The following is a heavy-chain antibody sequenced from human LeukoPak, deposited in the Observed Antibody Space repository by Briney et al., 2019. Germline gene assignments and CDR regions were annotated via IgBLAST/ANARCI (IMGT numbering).Heavy chain of an antibody. CDR2: INPNSGGT. J-gene: IGHJ4*02. CDR3: ASDYYDSSGSYDC. V-gene: IGHV1-2*02. D-gene: IGHD3-22*01. Sequence: ASVKVSCKASGYTFAVYYIHWVRQAPGQGLEWLGWINPNSGGTNYAQKFQGRITMTRDTSITTVYMEVSRLTSDDTAVYYCASDYYDSSGSYDCWGQGTLVTVSP. CDR1: GYTFAVYY.